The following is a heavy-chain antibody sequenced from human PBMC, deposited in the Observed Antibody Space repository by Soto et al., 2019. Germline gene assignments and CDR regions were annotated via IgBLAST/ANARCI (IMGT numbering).Heavy chain of an antibody. D-gene: IGHD6-13*01. CDR1: GGSISSSSYY. CDR3: ARVRQQLVSWFDP. V-gene: IGHV4-39*07. CDR2: IYYSGST. Sequence: SETLSLTCTVSGGSISSSSYYWGWIRQPPGKGLEWIGSIYYSGSTYYNPSLESRVTISVDTSKNQFSLKLSSVTAADTAVYYCARVRQQLVSWFDPWGQGTLVTVSS. J-gene: IGHJ5*02.